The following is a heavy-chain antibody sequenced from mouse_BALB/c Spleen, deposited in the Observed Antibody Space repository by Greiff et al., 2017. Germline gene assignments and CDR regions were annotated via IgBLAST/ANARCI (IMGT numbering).Heavy chain of an antibody. CDR2: IDPENGNT. V-gene: IGHV14-1*02. J-gene: IGHJ4*01. D-gene: IGHD1-1*01. Sequence: VQLQQSGAELVRPGALVKLSCKASGFNIKDYYMHWVKQRPEQGLEWIGWIDPENGNTIYDPKFQGKASITADTSSNTAYLQLSSLTSEDTAVYYCARLRGGAMDYWGQGTSVTVSS. CDR3: ARLRGGAMDY. CDR1: GFNIKDYY.